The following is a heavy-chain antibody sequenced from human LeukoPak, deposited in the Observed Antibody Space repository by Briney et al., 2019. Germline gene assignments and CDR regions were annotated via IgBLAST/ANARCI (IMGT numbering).Heavy chain of an antibody. CDR1: GGSISGYY. Sequence: PSETLSLTCTISGGSISGYYWSWIRQPAGKGLEWIGRIYTSGNTNYNPSLKTRVTMSLDTSKNQFSLRLSSVTAADTAVYYRARTGDSYGSVRFDPWGQGTLVTVSS. V-gene: IGHV4-4*07. CDR3: ARTGDSYGSVRFDP. J-gene: IGHJ5*02. D-gene: IGHD5-18*01. CDR2: IYTSGNT.